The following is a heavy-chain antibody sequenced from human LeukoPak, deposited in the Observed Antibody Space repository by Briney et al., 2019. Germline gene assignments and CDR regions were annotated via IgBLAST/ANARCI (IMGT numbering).Heavy chain of an antibody. Sequence: SETLSLTCTVSGGSISSHYWSWIRRPPGKGLEWIGYIYYSGSTNYNPSLKSRVTISVDTSKNQFSLKLSSVTAADTAVYYCARAHWQQLVRVHYYYMDVWGKGTTVTVSS. CDR2: IYYSGST. D-gene: IGHD6-13*01. J-gene: IGHJ6*03. V-gene: IGHV4-59*11. CDR1: GGSISSHY. CDR3: ARAHWQQLVRVHYYYMDV.